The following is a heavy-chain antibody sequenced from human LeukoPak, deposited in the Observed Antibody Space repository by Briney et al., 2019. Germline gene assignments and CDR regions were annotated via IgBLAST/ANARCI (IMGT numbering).Heavy chain of an antibody. D-gene: IGHD2-2*01. Sequence: PGGSLRLSCAASGFTFSSYAMSWVRQAPGKGLEWVSAISGSGGSTYYADSVKGRFTISRDNSKNTLYLQMNSLRAEDTAVYYCAKAPPHCSSTSCPQIDYFDYWGQGTLVTVSS. CDR2: ISGSGGST. CDR1: GFTFSSYA. V-gene: IGHV3-23*01. CDR3: AKAPPHCSSTSCPQIDYFDY. J-gene: IGHJ4*02.